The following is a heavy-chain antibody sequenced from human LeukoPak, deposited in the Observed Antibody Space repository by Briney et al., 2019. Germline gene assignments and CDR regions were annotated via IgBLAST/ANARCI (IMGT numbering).Heavy chain of an antibody. V-gene: IGHV3-33*01. Sequence: GGSLRLSCAASGFTFSSYGMHWVRQAPGKGLEWVAVIWYDGSNKYYADSVKGRFTISRDNPRNTLYLQMNSLRAEDTAVYYCARRPIVVVPAAIGYGMDVWGQGTTVTVSS. D-gene: IGHD2-2*01. CDR3: ARRPIVVVPAAIGYGMDV. J-gene: IGHJ6*02. CDR1: GFTFSSYG. CDR2: IWYDGSNK.